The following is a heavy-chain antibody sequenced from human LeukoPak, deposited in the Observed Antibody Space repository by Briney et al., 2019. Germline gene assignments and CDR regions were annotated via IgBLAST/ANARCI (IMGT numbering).Heavy chain of an antibody. Sequence: AETLSLTCTASGGAMKNYYWRWIRQSPGKGLEWIGCLDYRGLTFSPSFTGRGSISIDSSTNKFDLKMTSVTPTDTAVYYCARYVTPEGADDGGSYYYGLDVWGQGLTLTVSS. CDR2: LDYRGLT. CDR3: ARYVTPEGADDGGSYYYGLDV. CDR1: GGAMKNYY. D-gene: IGHD1-26*01. V-gene: IGHV4-59*01. J-gene: IGHJ6*02.